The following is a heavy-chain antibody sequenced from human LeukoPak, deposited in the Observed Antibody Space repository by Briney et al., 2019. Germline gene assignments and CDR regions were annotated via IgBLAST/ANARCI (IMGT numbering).Heavy chain of an antibody. CDR2: ISSSGSTI. D-gene: IGHD1-26*01. V-gene: IGHV3-11*04. Sequence: PGGSLRLSCAASGFSFSDYYMSWIRQAPGKGLEWVSYISSSGSTIYYADSVKGRFTISRDNAKNSLYLQMNSLRAEDTAVYYCARARSYYVLYDYWGQGTLVTVSS. CDR3: ARARSYYVLYDY. CDR1: GFSFSDYY. J-gene: IGHJ4*02.